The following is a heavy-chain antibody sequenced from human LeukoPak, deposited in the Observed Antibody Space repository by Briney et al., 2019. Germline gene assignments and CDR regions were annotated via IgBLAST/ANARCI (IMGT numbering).Heavy chain of an antibody. J-gene: IGHJ4*02. Sequence: PGGSLRLSCAASGFTFSSYSMHWVRQAPGKGLEWVSYISSSSSIKHYADSVKGRFTISRDSAKNSLYLQMNSLRAEDTAVYLCVKDRTGTYTLDYWGQGTLVTVSS. CDR2: ISSSSSIK. CDR1: GFTFSSYS. V-gene: IGHV3-48*01. D-gene: IGHD3-10*01. CDR3: VKDRTGTYTLDY.